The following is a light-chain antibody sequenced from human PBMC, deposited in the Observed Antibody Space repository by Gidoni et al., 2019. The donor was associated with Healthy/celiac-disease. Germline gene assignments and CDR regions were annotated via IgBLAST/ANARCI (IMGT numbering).Light chain of an antibody. CDR3: QQRSNWPLIT. V-gene: IGKV3-11*01. CDR1: QIVSSY. J-gene: IGKJ5*01. Sequence: EVVLAQSPATLSFTPGERPTLSCMASQIVSSYLAWYQQKPGQAPRLLIYDASNRATGIPARFSGSGSGTDFTLTISSLEPEDFAVYYCQQRSNWPLITFGQGTRLEIK. CDR2: DAS.